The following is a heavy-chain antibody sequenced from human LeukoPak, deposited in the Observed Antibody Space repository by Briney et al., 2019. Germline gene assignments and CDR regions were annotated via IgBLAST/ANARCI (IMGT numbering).Heavy chain of an antibody. CDR1: GFTVSSNY. CDR2: IYSGGST. J-gene: IGHJ6*03. Sequence: GGSLRLSCAASGFTVSSNYMSWVRQAPGKGLEWVSVIYSGGSTYYADSVKGRFTISRDNSKNTLYLQMNSLRAEDTAVYYCARDYDILTGYSNYYYYMDVWGKGTTVTVSS. CDR3: ARDYDILTGYSNYYYYMDV. D-gene: IGHD3-9*01. V-gene: IGHV3-53*01.